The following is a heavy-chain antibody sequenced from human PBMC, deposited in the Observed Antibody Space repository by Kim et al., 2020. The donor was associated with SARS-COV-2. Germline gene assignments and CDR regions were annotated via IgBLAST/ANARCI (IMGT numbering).Heavy chain of an antibody. V-gene: IGHV3-23*01. D-gene: IGHD4-17*01. J-gene: IGHJ3*02. Sequence: ADSVKGRFTISRDNAKNTLYLQMNSLRAEDTAVYYCAKADGDYVLDAFDIWGQGTMVTVSS. CDR3: AKADGDYVLDAFDI.